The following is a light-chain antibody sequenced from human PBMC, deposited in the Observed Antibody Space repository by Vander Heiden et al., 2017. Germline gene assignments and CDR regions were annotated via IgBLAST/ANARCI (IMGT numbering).Light chain of an antibody. Sequence: SYVLTQPPSVSVAPGQTARITCGGNNIGRKSVHWYQQKPGQAPVLVVYDASDRPSGIPERFSGSNSGNTATLTISRVEAGDEADYYCQVWDSSSDHVVFGGGTKLTVL. J-gene: IGLJ2*01. CDR3: QVWDSSSDHVV. CDR2: DAS. V-gene: IGLV3-21*02. CDR1: NIGRKS.